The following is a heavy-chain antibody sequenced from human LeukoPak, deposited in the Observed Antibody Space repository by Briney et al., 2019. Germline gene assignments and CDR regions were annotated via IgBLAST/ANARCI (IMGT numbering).Heavy chain of an antibody. V-gene: IGHV1-46*01. CDR3: ARAGYSSSWYGVWFDP. CDR2: INPSGGST. Sequence: GSVKVSCKASGYTFTSYYMHWVRQAPGQGLEWMGIINPSGGSTSYAQKFQGRVTMARDMSTSTVYMELSSLRSEDTAVYYCARAGYSSSWYGVWFDPWGQGTLVTVSS. CDR1: GYTFTSYY. D-gene: IGHD6-13*01. J-gene: IGHJ5*02.